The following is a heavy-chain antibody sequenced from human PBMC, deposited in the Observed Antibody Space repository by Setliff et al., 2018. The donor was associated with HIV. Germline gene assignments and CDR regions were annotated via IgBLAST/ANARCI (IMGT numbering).Heavy chain of an antibody. CDR1: GFTFSSYS. V-gene: IGHV3-21*06. CDR3: ARGRGGEPGDAMYFDL. Sequence: PGGSLRLSCAASGFTFSSYSMNWVRQAPGKGLEWVSSLTTTKSYVHYADSVKGRFTISRDTAKNSLYLQMNSLGVEDTALYFCARGRGGEPGDAMYFDLWGQGTMVTVSS. J-gene: IGHJ3*01. D-gene: IGHD3-10*01. CDR2: LTTTKSYV.